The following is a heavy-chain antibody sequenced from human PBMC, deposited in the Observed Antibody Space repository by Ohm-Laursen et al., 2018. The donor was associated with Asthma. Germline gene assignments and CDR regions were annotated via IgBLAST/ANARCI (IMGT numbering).Heavy chain of an antibody. D-gene: IGHD3-22*01. J-gene: IGHJ4*02. CDR2: ISYDGSNK. CDR3: ARDRSRSGHYPRPHDY. V-gene: IGHV3-30-3*01. Sequence: SLRLSCTASGFTFRSYAMHWVRQAPGKGLEWVAVISYDGSNKYYADSVKGRFTISRDNSKNTLYLQMNSLRAEDTAVYYCARDRSRSGHYPRPHDYWGQGTLITVSS. CDR1: GFTFRSYA.